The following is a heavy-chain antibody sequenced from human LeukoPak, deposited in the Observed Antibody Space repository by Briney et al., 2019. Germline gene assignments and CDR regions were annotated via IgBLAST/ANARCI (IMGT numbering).Heavy chain of an antibody. V-gene: IGHV3-23*01. CDR1: GFIFSSYA. CDR2: ISGSGGST. CDR3: AKNYDSSGYYYYYYYGMDV. J-gene: IGHJ6*02. Sequence: GGSLRLSCAASGFIFSSYAMSWVRQAPGKGLEWVSAISGSGGSTYYADSVKGRFTISRDNSKNTLYLQMNSLRAEDTAVYYCAKNYDSSGYYYYYYYGMDVWGQGTTVTVSS. D-gene: IGHD3-22*01.